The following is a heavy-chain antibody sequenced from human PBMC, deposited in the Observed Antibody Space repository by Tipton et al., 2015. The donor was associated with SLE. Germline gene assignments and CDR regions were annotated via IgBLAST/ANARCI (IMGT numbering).Heavy chain of an antibody. CDR3: ARGRVPRYVQFDY. D-gene: IGHD2-2*01. V-gene: IGHV4-34*01. Sequence: TLSLTCAVYGGSFSGYYWSWIRQPPGKGLEWIGEINHSGSTNYNPSLKSRVTISVDTSKNQSSLKLSSVTAADTAVYYCARGRVPRYVQFDYWGQGTLVTVSS. CDR2: INHSGST. J-gene: IGHJ4*02. CDR1: GGSFSGYY.